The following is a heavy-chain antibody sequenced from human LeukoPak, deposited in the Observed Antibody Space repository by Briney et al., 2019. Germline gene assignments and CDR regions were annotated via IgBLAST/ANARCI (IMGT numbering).Heavy chain of an antibody. V-gene: IGHV3-23*01. J-gene: IGHJ6*03. Sequence: PGGSLRLSCAASGFTFSSHAMSWVRQAPGKGLEWVSSLSGSGGTTYHADSVKVRFSISRDNSKNTLYLQLNSLRAEDTAVYYCARGGSTSRVTTSRVVFGYYYYLDVWGKGTPVTVSS. D-gene: IGHD4-17*01. CDR2: LSGSGGTT. CDR3: ARGGSTSRVTTSRVVFGYYYYLDV. CDR1: GFTFSSHA.